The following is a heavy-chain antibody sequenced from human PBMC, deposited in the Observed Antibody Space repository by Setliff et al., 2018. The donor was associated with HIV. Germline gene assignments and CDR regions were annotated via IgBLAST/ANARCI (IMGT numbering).Heavy chain of an antibody. CDR1: GVSISNYY. D-gene: IGHD2-2*01. CDR3: TTIVGFCSSTRCYSDY. J-gene: IGHJ4*02. Sequence: SETLSLTCTVSGVSISNYYWSWIRQPAGKGLEWIGRIYTSGNTNYNPSLKSRVTMSVDTSKKQFSLKLTSVTAADTAVYYCTTIVGFCSSTRCYSDYWGQGTLVTVSS. CDR2: IYTSGNT. V-gene: IGHV4-4*07.